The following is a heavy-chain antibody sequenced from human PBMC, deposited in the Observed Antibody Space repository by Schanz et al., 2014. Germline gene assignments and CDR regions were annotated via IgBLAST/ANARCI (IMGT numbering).Heavy chain of an antibody. D-gene: IGHD5-12*01. CDR2: IVVGSSNT. CDR3: AVLMATISY. Sequence: LLVQSGPEVKKPGTSVKVSCKASGFTFSRSAVQWVRQARGQRLEWIGWIVVGSSNTNYAQKFQERVTITRDMSTSTAYMELSSLRSEDTAVYYCAVLMATISYWGQGTLVTVSS. J-gene: IGHJ4*02. V-gene: IGHV1-58*01. CDR1: GFTFSRSA.